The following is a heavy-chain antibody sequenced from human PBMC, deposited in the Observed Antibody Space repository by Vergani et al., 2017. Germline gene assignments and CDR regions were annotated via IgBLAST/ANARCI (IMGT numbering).Heavy chain of an antibody. Sequence: EVQLLESGGGLVQPGGSLRLSCAASGFTFSSYAMSWVRQAPGKGLEWVSSISSSSSYIYYADSVKGRFTISRDNAKNSLYLQMNSLRAEDTAVYYCARDAMVRGVRTHIGYWGQGTLVTVSS. CDR2: ISSSSSYI. CDR1: GFTFSSYA. D-gene: IGHD3-10*01. V-gene: IGHV3-21*01. J-gene: IGHJ4*02. CDR3: ARDAMVRGVRTHIGY.